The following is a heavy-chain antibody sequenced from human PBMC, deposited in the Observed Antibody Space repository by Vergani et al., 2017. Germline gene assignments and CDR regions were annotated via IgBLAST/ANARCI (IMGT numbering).Heavy chain of an antibody. D-gene: IGHD3-9*01. CDR2: INPSGGHT. J-gene: IGHJ4*02. CDR3: DRGDYGILTGYRY. CDR1: GYTFSNYY. Sequence: QVQVVQSGAEVKKSGASVKVSCKTSGYTFSNYYMHWVRQAPGQGLEWMGIINPSGGHTNYAQKLQGRVTMTRHTSTSTVYMELSSLRSEDTALYDSDRGDYGILTGYRYWGQGTLVTVSA. V-gene: IGHV1-46*03.